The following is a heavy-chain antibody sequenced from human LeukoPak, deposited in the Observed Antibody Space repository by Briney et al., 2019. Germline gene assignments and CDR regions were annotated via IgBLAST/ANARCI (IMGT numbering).Heavy chain of an antibody. V-gene: IGHV4-34*01. J-gene: IGHJ4*02. CDR2: INHSGST. Sequence: PSETLSLTCAVYGGSFSGHYWSWIRQPPGKGLEWIGEINHSGSTNYNPSLKSRVTISVDTSKNQFSLKLSSVTAADTAVYYCARGPRDYVWGSYRYFFDYWGQGTLVTVSS. CDR3: ARGPRDYVWGSYRYFFDY. CDR1: GGSFSGHY. D-gene: IGHD3-16*02.